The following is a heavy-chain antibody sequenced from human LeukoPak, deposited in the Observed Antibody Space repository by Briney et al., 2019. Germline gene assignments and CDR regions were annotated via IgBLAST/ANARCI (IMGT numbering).Heavy chain of an antibody. CDR3: ARGGGRSSSPFDP. CDR2: INPNSGGT. V-gene: IGHV1-2*02. J-gene: IGHJ5*02. CDR1: GYTFTGSY. D-gene: IGHD6-6*01. Sequence: ASVKVSCKASGYTFTGSYMHWVRQAPGQGLEWMGWINPNSGGTKYAQNFQGRVTMTRDTSISTAYTELSRLRSDDTAVYYCARGGGRSSSPFDPWGQGTLVTVSS.